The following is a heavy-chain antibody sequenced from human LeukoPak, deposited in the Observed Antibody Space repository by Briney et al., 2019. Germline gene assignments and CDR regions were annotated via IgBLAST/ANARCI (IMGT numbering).Heavy chain of an antibody. CDR3: AGGLRRSYPDDY. J-gene: IGHJ4*02. CDR1: GGSISSSSYY. V-gene: IGHV4-39*07. CDR2: IYYSGST. Sequence: PSETLSLTCTVSGGSISSSSYYWGWIRQPPGKGLEWIGSIYYSGSTYYNPSLKSRVTISVDTSKNQFSLKLSSVTAADTAVYYCAGGLRRSYPDDYWGQGTLVTVSS. D-gene: IGHD1-26*01.